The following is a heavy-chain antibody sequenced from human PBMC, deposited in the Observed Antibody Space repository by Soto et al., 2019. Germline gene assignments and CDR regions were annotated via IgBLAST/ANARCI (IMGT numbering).Heavy chain of an antibody. CDR1: SGSISSSNW. D-gene: IGHD6-13*01. V-gene: IGHV4-4*02. Sequence: QVQLQESGPGLVKPSGTLSLTCAVSSGSISSSNWWSWVRQPPGKWLEWIGEIYHSGSTNYNPSLNSRVTISVDRSKNQFSLKLSSVTAADTAVYYCARSSSWYYAFDIWGQGTMVTVSS. J-gene: IGHJ3*02. CDR2: IYHSGST. CDR3: ARSSSWYYAFDI.